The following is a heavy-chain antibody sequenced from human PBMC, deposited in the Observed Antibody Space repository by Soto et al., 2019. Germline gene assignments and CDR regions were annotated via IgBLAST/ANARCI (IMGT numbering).Heavy chain of an antibody. CDR3: TTGEYSSSNYYYYGRDV. CDR1: GFTFSNAW. Sequence: GGSLRLSCAASGFTFSNAWMSWVRQAPGKGLEWVGRIKSKTDGGTTDYAAPVKSRFTISRDDSKNTLYLQMKSLKTEDTAVYYCTTGEYSSSNYYYYGRDVWGQGTTVTVSS. D-gene: IGHD6-6*01. CDR2: IKSKTDGGTT. V-gene: IGHV3-15*01. J-gene: IGHJ6*02.